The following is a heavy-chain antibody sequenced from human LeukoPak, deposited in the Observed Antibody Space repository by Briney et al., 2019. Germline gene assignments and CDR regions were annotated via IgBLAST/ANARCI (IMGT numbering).Heavy chain of an antibody. Sequence: ASVKVSCKVSGYTLTELSMHWVRQAPGKGLEWMGGFDPEDGETIYVQKFQGRVTMTTDTSTSTACMELRSLRSDDTAVYYCARIENSGYDTGDYWGQGTLVTVSS. D-gene: IGHD5-12*01. CDR2: FDPEDGET. V-gene: IGHV1-24*01. CDR3: ARIENSGYDTGDY. J-gene: IGHJ4*02. CDR1: GYTLTELS.